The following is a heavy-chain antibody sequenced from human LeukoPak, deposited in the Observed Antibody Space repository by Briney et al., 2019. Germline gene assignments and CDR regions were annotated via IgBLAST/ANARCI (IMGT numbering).Heavy chain of an antibody. Sequence: SETLSLTCTVSGYSISSGYYWGWIRPPPGKGLEWIGSIYHSGSTYYNPSLKSRVTISVDTSKNQFSLKLSSVTAADTAVYYCARDLERRSCIDPWGQGTLVTVSS. CDR3: ARDLERRSCIDP. CDR1: GYSISSGYY. D-gene: IGHD6-25*01. V-gene: IGHV4-38-2*02. J-gene: IGHJ5*02. CDR2: IYHSGST.